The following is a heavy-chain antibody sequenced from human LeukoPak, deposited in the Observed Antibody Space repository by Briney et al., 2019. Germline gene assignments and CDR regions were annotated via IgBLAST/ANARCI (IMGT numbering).Heavy chain of an antibody. D-gene: IGHD3-10*01. CDR1: GDSTSTYNR. J-gene: IGHJ5*02. CDR3: ARRYSDYGSGSYSPAKRWFDP. CDR2: INHSGST. Sequence: KPSETLSLTCAVSGDSTSTYNRWSWVRQPPGKGLEWIGEINHSGSTNYNPSLKSRVTISVDTSKNQFSLKLSSVTAADTAVYYCARRYSDYGSGSYSPAKRWFDPWGQGTLVTVSS. V-gene: IGHV4-4*02.